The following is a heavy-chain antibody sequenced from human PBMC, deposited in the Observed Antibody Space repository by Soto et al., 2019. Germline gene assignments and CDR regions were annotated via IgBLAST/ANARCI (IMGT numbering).Heavy chain of an antibody. CDR2: IYHSGST. Sequence: SETLSLTCAVSGYSISSGYYWGWIRQPPGKGLEWIGSIYHSGSTYYNPSLKSRVTISVGTSKNQFSLKLSSVTAADTAVYYCARESYNWNYSYFDYWGQGTLVTVSS. CDR3: ARESYNWNYSYFDY. D-gene: IGHD1-7*01. V-gene: IGHV4-38-2*02. J-gene: IGHJ4*02. CDR1: GYSISSGYY.